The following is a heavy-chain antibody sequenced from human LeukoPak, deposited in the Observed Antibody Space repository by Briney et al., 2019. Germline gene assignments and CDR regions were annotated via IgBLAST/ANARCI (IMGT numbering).Heavy chain of an antibody. V-gene: IGHV5-51*01. CDR1: GYSFTSYW. CDR3: ARGKAVADPYYYHGMDV. D-gene: IGHD6-19*01. J-gene: IGHJ6*02. Sequence: PGESLKISCKGSGYSFTSYWIGWVRQMPGKGLEWMGIIYPGDSDTRYSPSFQGQVTISADKSISTAYLQWSSLKASDTAMYYCARGKAVADPYYYHGMDVWGQGTTVTVSS. CDR2: IYPGDSDT.